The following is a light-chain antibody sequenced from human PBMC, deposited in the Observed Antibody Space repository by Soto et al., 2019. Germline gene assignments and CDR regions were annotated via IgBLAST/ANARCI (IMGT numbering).Light chain of an antibody. CDR3: QQYNNWPRT. CDR1: QSVSSN. Sequence: EIVLAQSPATPSLSPGERATLSCRSSQSVSSNLAWYQQKPCQAPRLLIYGASTRATGIPARFSGSGSGTEFTLTISSLQSEDFAVYYCQQYNNWPRTFGQGTKVDI. CDR2: GAS. V-gene: IGKV3-15*01. J-gene: IGKJ1*01.